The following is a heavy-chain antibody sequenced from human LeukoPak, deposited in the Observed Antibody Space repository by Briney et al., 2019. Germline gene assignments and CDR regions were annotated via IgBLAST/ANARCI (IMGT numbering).Heavy chain of an antibody. V-gene: IGHV1-2*02. CDR1: GYSFTGYY. Sequence: GASVKVSCKASGYSFTGYYMHWVRQAPGQGLEWMGWINPNSGGTSYAQNFQGRVTMTRDTSISTAYTELSSLRSDDTAVYYCARGQNNDYGDYDGWGHWGQGTLVTASS. CDR3: ARGQNNDYGDYDGWGH. J-gene: IGHJ4*02. CDR2: INPNSGGT. D-gene: IGHD4-17*01.